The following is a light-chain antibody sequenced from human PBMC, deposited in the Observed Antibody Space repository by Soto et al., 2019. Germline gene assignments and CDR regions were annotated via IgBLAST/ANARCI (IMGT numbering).Light chain of an antibody. V-gene: IGLV2-14*03. Sequence: QSALTQPTSVSGSPGQSITISCTGSSSDVGTYNYVSWFQQNPGKAPKLMIYDVNSRPSGVSDRFSGSKSGNTASLTISGLQTEDEADYYCISYTSSNTRVFGGGTKLTVL. J-gene: IGLJ3*02. CDR3: ISYTSSNTRV. CDR1: SSDVGTYNY. CDR2: DVN.